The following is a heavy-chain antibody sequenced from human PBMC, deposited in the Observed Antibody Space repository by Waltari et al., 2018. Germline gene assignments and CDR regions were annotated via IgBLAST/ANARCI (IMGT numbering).Heavy chain of an antibody. Sequence: QVQLVQSGTEVKKPGASVKVSCKASGYTFTDYNVHWMRQAPGQGLEWMGWITPNSGDRIYEKKFQGRVTMTRDTSIRTAYMELRSLTSDDTAVYYCARGFCSGGTCYGGGWGQGTLVTVSS. J-gene: IGHJ4*02. CDR1: GYTFTDYN. CDR2: ITPNSGDR. D-gene: IGHD2-15*01. CDR3: ARGFCSGGTCYGGG. V-gene: IGHV1-2*02.